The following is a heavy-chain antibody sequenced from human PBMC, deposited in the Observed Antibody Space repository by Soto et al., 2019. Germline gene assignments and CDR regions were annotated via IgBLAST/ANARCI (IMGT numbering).Heavy chain of an antibody. V-gene: IGHV3-23*01. Sequence: GGSLRLSCAASGFTFSSYAMSWVRQAPGKGLEWVSAISGSGGSTYYADSVKGRFTISRDNSKNTLYLQMNSLRAEDTAVYYCAKSAPKNYDSSGYPYDYWGQGTLVTVSS. CDR3: AKSAPKNYDSSGYPYDY. CDR2: ISGSGGST. D-gene: IGHD3-22*01. J-gene: IGHJ4*02. CDR1: GFTFSSYA.